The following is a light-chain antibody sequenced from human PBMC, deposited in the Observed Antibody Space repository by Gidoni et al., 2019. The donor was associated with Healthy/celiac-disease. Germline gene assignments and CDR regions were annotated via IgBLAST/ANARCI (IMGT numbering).Light chain of an antibody. Sequence: QLTQSPSTLSASVGDRVTITCRASQSISSWLAWYQQKPGKAPKLLIYKASSLESGVPSRFSGSGSGTEFTLTITSLQPDDFATYYCQQYNSYSRTFGQGTKVEIK. CDR2: KAS. CDR3: QQYNSYSRT. J-gene: IGKJ1*01. V-gene: IGKV1-5*03. CDR1: QSISSW.